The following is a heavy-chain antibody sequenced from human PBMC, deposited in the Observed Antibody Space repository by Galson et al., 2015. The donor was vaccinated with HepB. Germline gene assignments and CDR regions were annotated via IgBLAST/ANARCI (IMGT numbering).Heavy chain of an antibody. V-gene: IGHV3-11*06. CDR2: ISGSGTYT. CDR3: VRENYANPDS. CDR1: GFTFGDYF. D-gene: IGHD3-16*01. Sequence: SLRLSCAASGFTFGDYFMSWIRQAPGKGLEGVSYISGSGTYTKYADSVKSRFTISRDNAENSLYLQMSSLRAEDTAVYYCVRENYANPDSWGQGTLVTVSS. J-gene: IGHJ5*01.